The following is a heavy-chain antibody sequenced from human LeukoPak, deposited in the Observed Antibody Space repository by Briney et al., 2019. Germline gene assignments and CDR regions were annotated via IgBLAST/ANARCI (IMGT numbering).Heavy chain of an antibody. V-gene: IGHV4-59*08. J-gene: IGHJ5*02. Sequence: SETLSLTCTDSGGSISSYYWRWIRQPPGKGLEWIGYIYYGGNTNYNPSLKSRVTISVDTSKNQFSLKLSSVTAADTAVYYCARQWELRGWFDPWGQGTLVTVPS. D-gene: IGHD1-26*01. CDR2: IYYGGNT. CDR1: GGSISSYY. CDR3: ARQWELRGWFDP.